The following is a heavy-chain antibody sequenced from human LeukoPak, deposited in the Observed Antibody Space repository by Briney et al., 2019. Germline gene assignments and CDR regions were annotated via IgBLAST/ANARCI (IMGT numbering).Heavy chain of an antibody. CDR1: GGSISSGDYY. D-gene: IGHD1-26*01. CDR3: ANSMGATIDY. J-gene: IGHJ4*02. Sequence: ETLSLTCTVSGGSISSGDYYWSWIRQPPGKGLEWVSAISGSGGSTYYADSVKGRFTISRDNSKNTLYLQMNSLRAEDTAVYYCANSMGATIDYWGQGTLVTVSS. CDR2: ISGSGGST. V-gene: IGHV3-23*01.